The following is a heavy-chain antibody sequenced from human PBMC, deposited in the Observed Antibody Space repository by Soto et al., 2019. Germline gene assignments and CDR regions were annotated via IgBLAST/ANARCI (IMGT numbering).Heavy chain of an antibody. D-gene: IGHD2-2*01. CDR3: VSCSSTSCYFYYYGMDV. CDR2: ISSNGGST. V-gene: IGHV3-64D*06. Sequence: GGSLRLSCSASGFTFSSYAMHWVRQAPGKGLEYVSAISSNGGSTYYADSVKGRFTISRDNSKNTLYLQMSSLRAEDTAVYYCVSCSSTSCYFYYYGMDVWGQGTTVTVSS. CDR1: GFTFSSYA. J-gene: IGHJ6*02.